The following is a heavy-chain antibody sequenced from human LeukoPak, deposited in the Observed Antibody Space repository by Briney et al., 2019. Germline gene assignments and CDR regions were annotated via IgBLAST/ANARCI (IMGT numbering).Heavy chain of an antibody. CDR1: GFTLSNYW. J-gene: IGHJ4*02. D-gene: IGHD4-17*01. V-gene: IGHV3-74*01. CDR3: ARGVYGDPFDY. CDR2: INSDQSST. Sequence: QSGGSLRLSCAASGFTLSNYWMHWVRQVPGKGLVWVSRINSDQSSTTYADSVKGRFTISRDNAKNTLYLQMNSLRAEDTAVYYCARGVYGDPFDYWGQGTLVTVSS.